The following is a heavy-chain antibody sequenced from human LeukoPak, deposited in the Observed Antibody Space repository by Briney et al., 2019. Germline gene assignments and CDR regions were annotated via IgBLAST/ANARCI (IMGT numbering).Heavy chain of an antibody. CDR3: AKDVAVAGTGAFDI. CDR2: ISGDGGST. J-gene: IGHJ3*02. D-gene: IGHD6-19*01. CDR1: GFTFDDYA. Sequence: PGGSLRLSCAASGFTFDDYAMHWVRQAPGKGLDWVSLISGDGGSTYYADSVQGRFTISRDNSKNYLYLQMNSLSTEDTALYYCAKDVAVAGTGAFDIWGQGKMVTVSS. V-gene: IGHV3-43*02.